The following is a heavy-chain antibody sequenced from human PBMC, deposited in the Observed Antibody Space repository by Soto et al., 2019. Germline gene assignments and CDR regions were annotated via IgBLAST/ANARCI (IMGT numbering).Heavy chain of an antibody. V-gene: IGHV4-31*03. J-gene: IGHJ6*03. CDR2: IYYSGST. CDR3: ARTFLWFGEFRVDYYYYMDV. CDR1: GGSISSGGYY. Sequence: SETLSLTCTVSGGSISSGGYYWSWIRQHPGKGLEWIGYIYYSGSTYYNPSLKSRVTISVDTSKNQFSLKLSSVTAADTAVYYCARTFLWFGEFRVDYYYYMDVWGKGTTVTVSS. D-gene: IGHD3-10*01.